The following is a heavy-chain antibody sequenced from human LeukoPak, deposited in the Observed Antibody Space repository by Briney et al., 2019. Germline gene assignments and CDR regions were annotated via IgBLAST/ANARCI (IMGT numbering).Heavy chain of an antibody. CDR3: ARVVAGHYYYYGMDV. V-gene: IGHV4-34*01. D-gene: IGHD6-19*01. CDR2: INHSGST. J-gene: IGHJ6*02. Sequence: SETLSLTCAVYGGSFSGYYWSWIRQPPGKGLEWIGEINHSGSTNYNPSLKSRVTISVDTSKNQFFLKLSSVTAADTAVYYCARVVAGHYYYYGMDVWGQGTTVTVSS. CDR1: GGSFSGYY.